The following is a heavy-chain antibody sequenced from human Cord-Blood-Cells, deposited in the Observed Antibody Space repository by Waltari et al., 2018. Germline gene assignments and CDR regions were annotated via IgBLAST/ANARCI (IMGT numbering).Heavy chain of an antibody. Sequence: QVQLQESGPGLVKPSETLSLPCTVSGGSISSSYWSWIRQPPGKGLEWIGYIYYSGSTNYNPSLKSRVTISVDTSKNQFSLKLSSVTAADTAVYYCARRGLGNWFDPWGQGTLVTVSS. D-gene: IGHD3-9*01. V-gene: IGHV4-59*08. J-gene: IGHJ5*02. CDR1: GGSISSSY. CDR3: ARRGLGNWFDP. CDR2: IYYSGST.